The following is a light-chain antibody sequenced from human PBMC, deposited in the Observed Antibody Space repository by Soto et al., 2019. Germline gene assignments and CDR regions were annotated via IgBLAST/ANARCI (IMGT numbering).Light chain of an antibody. CDR2: DAS. CDR3: QQYDNLPIT. CDR1: QDITNY. V-gene: IGKV1-33*01. J-gene: IGKJ5*01. Sequence: DIQMTQSPSTLSASVGDRVTITCQASQDITNYLNWYQQKPGKAPKLLIYDASNLETGVPSRFSGSGSGTGFTLTIDTLQPEDIATYYCQQYDNLPITFGQGTRLEIK.